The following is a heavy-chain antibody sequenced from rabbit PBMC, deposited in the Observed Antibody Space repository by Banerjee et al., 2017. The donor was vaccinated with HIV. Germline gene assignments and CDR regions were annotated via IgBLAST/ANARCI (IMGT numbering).Heavy chain of an antibody. J-gene: IGHJ4*01. Sequence: QEQLEESGGDLVKPEGSLTLTCTASGFDFSSSYWICWVRQAPGKGLEWIGCIYTGSGSTYYASWAKGRFTISKTSSTTVTLQMTSLTAADTATYFCARDRDTGSVYYFDLWGPGTLVTVS. CDR3: ARDRDTGSVYYFDL. D-gene: IGHD8-1*01. CDR1: GFDFSSSYW. V-gene: IGHV1S45*01. CDR2: IYTGSGST.